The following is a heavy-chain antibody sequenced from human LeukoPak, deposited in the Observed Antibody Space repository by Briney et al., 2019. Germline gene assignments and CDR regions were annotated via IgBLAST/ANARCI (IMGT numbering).Heavy chain of an antibody. CDR2: IDPSDSYT. CDR1: GYSFTSYW. CDR3: ATSITVTGTDVNWFDP. D-gene: IGHD4-11*01. V-gene: IGHV5-10-1*01. Sequence: GESLKISCKGSGYSFTSYWISWVRQMPGKGLEWMGRIDPSDSYTNYSPSFQGHVTISTDKSISTAYLQWSSLKASDTAIYYCATSITVTGTDVNWFDPWGQGTLVTVSS. J-gene: IGHJ5*02.